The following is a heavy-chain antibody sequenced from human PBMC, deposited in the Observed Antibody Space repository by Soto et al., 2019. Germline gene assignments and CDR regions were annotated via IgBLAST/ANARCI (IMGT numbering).Heavy chain of an antibody. D-gene: IGHD4-4*01. CDR1: GFTFSSYE. V-gene: IGHV3-48*03. Sequence: GGSLRLSCAASGFTFSSYEMNWVRQAPGKGLEWVSYISSSGSTIYYADSVKGRFTISRDNAKNSLYLQMNSLRDEDTAVYYCARGYTVPSYNWFDPWGQGTLVTVSS. J-gene: IGHJ5*02. CDR3: ARGYTVPSYNWFDP. CDR2: ISSSGSTI.